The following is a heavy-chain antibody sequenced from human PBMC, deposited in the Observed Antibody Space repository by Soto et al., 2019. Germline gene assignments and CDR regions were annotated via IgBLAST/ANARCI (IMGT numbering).Heavy chain of an antibody. J-gene: IGHJ4*02. D-gene: IGHD3-9*01. Sequence: SETLSLTCTVTGASVKNYFWSWIRQPPGKRLEWLGYVSYSGGTNSNPSVKGRVNISVDTSKNQFSLNLTSATAADTAIYYCVRTTGHMTGFYYWGQGTLVTVSS. V-gene: IGHV4-59*08. CDR3: VRTTGHMTGFYY. CDR2: VSYSGGT. CDR1: GASVKNYF.